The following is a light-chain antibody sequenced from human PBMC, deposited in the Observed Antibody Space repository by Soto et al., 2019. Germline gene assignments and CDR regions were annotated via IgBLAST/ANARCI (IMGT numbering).Light chain of an antibody. CDR1: SGDIGDYNY. CDR3: CSYTRSGTLI. J-gene: IGLJ1*01. V-gene: IGLV2-14*01. Sequence: QSALTQPASVSGSPGQSITISCVSTSGDIGDYNYVSWYQQHPGKVPKVIIYDVSNRPSGVSYRFSGTKSGNTASLTVSGLQAEDEADYYCCSYTRSGTLIFGTGTKATV. CDR2: DVS.